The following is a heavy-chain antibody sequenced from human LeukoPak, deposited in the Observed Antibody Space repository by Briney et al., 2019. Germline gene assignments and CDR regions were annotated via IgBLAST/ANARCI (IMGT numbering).Heavy chain of an antibody. CDR3: AKHYDILTGYSQGYFDY. CDR1: GSTFSSHT. Sequence: PGGSLSLSCAASGSTFSSHTMNWVRQAPGKGLEWVSAISGSGGSTYYADSVKGRFTISRDNSKNTLYLQMNSLRAEDTAVYYCAKHYDILTGYSQGYFDYWGQGTLVTVSS. J-gene: IGHJ4*02. CDR2: ISGSGGST. D-gene: IGHD3-9*01. V-gene: IGHV3-23*01.